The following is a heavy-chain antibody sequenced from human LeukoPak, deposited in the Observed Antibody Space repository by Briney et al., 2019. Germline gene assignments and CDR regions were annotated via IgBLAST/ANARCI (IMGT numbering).Heavy chain of an antibody. Sequence: GGSLRLSCAASGFTFSSYSMNWVRQAPGKGLEWVSSISSSSSYIYYADSVKGRFTISRDNSKNTLYLQMNSLRAEDTAVYYCASADYYDSSGGDVWGQGTLVTVSS. CDR1: GFTFSSYS. CDR3: ASADYYDSSGGDV. CDR2: ISSSSSYI. V-gene: IGHV3-21*01. J-gene: IGHJ4*02. D-gene: IGHD3-22*01.